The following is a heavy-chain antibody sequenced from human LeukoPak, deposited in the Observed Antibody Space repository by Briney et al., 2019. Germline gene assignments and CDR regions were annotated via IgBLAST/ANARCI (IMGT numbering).Heavy chain of an antibody. D-gene: IGHD2-15*01. CDR1: RFTFSSYE. J-gene: IGHJ6*03. V-gene: IGHV3-48*03. CDR3: ARLPIYYYYYMDV. Sequence: PGGSLRLSCAASRFTFSSYEMNWVRQAPGKGLEWVSYISSSGSTIYYADSVKGRFTISRDNAKSSLYLQMNSLRAEDTAVYYCARLPIYYYYYMDVWGKGTTVTISS. CDR2: ISSSGSTI.